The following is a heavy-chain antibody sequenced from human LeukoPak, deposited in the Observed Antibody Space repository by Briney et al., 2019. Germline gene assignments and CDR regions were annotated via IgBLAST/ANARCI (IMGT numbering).Heavy chain of an antibody. Sequence: GASVKVSCKASGGTFSSYAISWVRQAPGQGLEWMGGIIPIFGTANYAQKFQGRVTITADESTSTVYMELSSLRSEDTAVYYCARERGNDFWSGRVQTMDVWGKGTTVTVSS. V-gene: IGHV1-69*13. J-gene: IGHJ6*03. CDR3: ARERGNDFWSGRVQTMDV. CDR2: IIPIFGTA. CDR1: GGTFSSYA. D-gene: IGHD3-3*01.